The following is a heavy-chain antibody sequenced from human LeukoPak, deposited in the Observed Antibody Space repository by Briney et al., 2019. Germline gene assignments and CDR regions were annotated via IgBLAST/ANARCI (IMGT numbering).Heavy chain of an antibody. CDR3: ARAAQWLAEGAFDI. CDR1: GFTFSSYW. J-gene: IGHJ3*02. CDR2: IKQDGSEK. V-gene: IGHV3-7*01. Sequence: GGSLRLSCAASGFTFSSYWMSWVRQAPGKGLEWVANIKQDGSEKYYVDSVKGRFTISRDNAKNSLYLQMNSLRAEDTAVYYCARAAQWLAEGAFDIWGQGTMVTVSS. D-gene: IGHD6-19*01.